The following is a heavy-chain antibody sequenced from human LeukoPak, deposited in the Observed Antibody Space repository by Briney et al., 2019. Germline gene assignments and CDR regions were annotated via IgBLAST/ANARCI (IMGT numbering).Heavy chain of an antibody. CDR1: GGSIATYY. CDR3: ASYYYDSSGYYLPLDY. V-gene: IGHV4-34*01. CDR2: INHSGST. J-gene: IGHJ4*02. D-gene: IGHD3-22*01. Sequence: SETLSLTCTVSGGSIATYYWTWLRQPPGKGLEWIGEINHSGSTNYNPSLKSRVTISVDTSKNQFSLKLSSVTAADTAVYYCASYYYDSSGYYLPLDYWGQGTLVTVSS.